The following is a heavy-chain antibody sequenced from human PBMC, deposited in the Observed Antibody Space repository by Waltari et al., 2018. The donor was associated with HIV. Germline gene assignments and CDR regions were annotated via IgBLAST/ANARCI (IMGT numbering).Heavy chain of an antibody. D-gene: IGHD1-26*01. CDR3: ARQIISGTHGQDWFDP. CDR2: IYYSGST. Sequence: QVQLQESGPGLVKPSATLSLTCTVSGASISSSSYYLGWIRQPPGKGLEWIASIYYSGSTYYNPSLKSRVTISVDRSKNQFSLKLSSLTAADTAVYYCARQIISGTHGQDWFDPWGQGTLVTVSS. V-gene: IGHV4-39*01. J-gene: IGHJ5*02. CDR1: GASISSSSYY.